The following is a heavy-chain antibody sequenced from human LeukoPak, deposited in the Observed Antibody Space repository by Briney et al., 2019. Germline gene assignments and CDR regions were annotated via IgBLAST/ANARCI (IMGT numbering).Heavy chain of an antibody. CDR2: IYSDNT. D-gene: IGHD4/OR15-4a*01. CDR1: GFTVSSNS. V-gene: IGHV3-53*01. J-gene: IGHJ4*02. Sequence: GGSLRLSCTVSGFTVSSNSMSWVRQAPGKGLEWVSFIYSDNTHYSDSVKGRFTISRDNSKNTLYLQMNSLRAEDTAVYYCARRASAYSHPYDYWGQGTLVTVSS. CDR3: ARRASAYSHPYDY.